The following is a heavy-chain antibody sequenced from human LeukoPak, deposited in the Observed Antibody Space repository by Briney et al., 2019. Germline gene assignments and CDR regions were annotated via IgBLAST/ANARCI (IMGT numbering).Heavy chain of an antibody. Sequence: GRSLRLSCAASGFTFSSYAMHWVRQAPGKGLEWVAVISYDGSNKYYADSVKGRFTISRDNAKNSLYLQKNSLRAEDTAVYYCARVGYGDYYYFDYWGQGTLVTVSS. CDR3: ARVGYGDYYYFDY. CDR2: ISYDGSNK. V-gene: IGHV3-30*04. D-gene: IGHD4-17*01. J-gene: IGHJ4*02. CDR1: GFTFSSYA.